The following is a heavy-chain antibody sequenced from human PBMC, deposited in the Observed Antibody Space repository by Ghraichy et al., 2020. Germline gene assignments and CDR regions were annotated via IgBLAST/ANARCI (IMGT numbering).Heavy chain of an antibody. D-gene: IGHD6-19*01. CDR2: IKQDGSDQ. Sequence: LSLTCAASGFTFSSYAMNWVRQAPGKGLEWVASIKQDGSDQYYVDSVMGRFIISRDTANNSLYLQMNSLRAGDTALYYCVGISGWAGLMDVWGQGTTVTVSS. V-gene: IGHV3-7*03. CDR3: VGISGWAGLMDV. J-gene: IGHJ6*02. CDR1: GFTFSSYA.